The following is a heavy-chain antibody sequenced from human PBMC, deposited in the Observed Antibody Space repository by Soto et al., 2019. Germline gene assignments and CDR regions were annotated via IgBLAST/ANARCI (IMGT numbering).Heavy chain of an antibody. Sequence: EVQLVESGGGLVKPGGSLRLSCAASGFTFSSYSMNWVRQAPGKGLEWVSSISSSSSYIYYADSVKGRFTISRDNAKNSLYLQMSSLRVEDTAVYYCARGYHYYDSSGYDKWDAFEIWGQGTMVTVSS. CDR3: ARGYHYYDSSGYDKWDAFEI. CDR1: GFTFSSYS. V-gene: IGHV3-21*01. J-gene: IGHJ3*02. D-gene: IGHD3-22*01. CDR2: ISSSSSYI.